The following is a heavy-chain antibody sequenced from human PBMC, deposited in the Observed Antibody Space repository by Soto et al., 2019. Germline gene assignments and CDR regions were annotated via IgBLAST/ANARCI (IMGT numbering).Heavy chain of an antibody. CDR2: TYYRSKWYN. CDR3: ARDLPSPLGIAVGGWFDP. J-gene: IGHJ5*02. V-gene: IGHV6-1*01. D-gene: IGHD6-19*01. Sequence: PSQTLSLTCAISGDSVSSNSAAWNWIRQSPSRGLEWLGRTYYRSKWYNDYAVSVKSRITIHPDTSKNQFSLQLNAVTPEDTAVYYCARDLPSPLGIAVGGWFDPWGQGTLVTVSS. CDR1: GDSVSSNSAA.